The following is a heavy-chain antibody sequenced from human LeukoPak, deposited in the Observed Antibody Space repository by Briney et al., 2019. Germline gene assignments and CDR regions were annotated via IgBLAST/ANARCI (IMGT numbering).Heavy chain of an antibody. D-gene: IGHD6-19*01. CDR1: GFTFGDYA. J-gene: IGHJ4*02. CDR2: IRSKAYGGTT. Sequence: GVSLRLSCTASGFTFGDYAMSWVRQAPGKGLEWVGFIRSKAYGGTTEYAASVKGRFTISRDDSKSIAYLQMNSLKTEDTAVYYCTRAQRRNTGYSSGLPDYWGQGTLVTVSS. V-gene: IGHV3-49*04. CDR3: TRAQRRNTGYSSGLPDY.